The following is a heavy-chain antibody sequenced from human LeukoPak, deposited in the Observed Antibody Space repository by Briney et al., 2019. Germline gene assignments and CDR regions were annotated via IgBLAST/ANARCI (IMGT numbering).Heavy chain of an antibody. CDR2: IYTSGST. Sequence: SETLSLTCTVSGGSISSYYWSWIRQPAGKGLEWIGRIYTSGSTNYNPSLKSRVTMSVDTSKNQFSLKLSSVTAADTAVYYCARDSGYSSSFYNWFDPWGQGTLVTVSS. V-gene: IGHV4-4*07. CDR3: ARDSGYSSSFYNWFDP. D-gene: IGHD6-13*01. CDR1: GGSISSYY. J-gene: IGHJ5*02.